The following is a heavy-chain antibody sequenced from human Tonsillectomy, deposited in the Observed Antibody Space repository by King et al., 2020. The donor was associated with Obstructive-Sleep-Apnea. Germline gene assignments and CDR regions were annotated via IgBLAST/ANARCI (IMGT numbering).Heavy chain of an antibody. J-gene: IGHJ2*01. CDR3: ARDRPYYYDSSGYFTGHFDL. D-gene: IGHD3-22*01. CDR2: IYYSGST. CDR1: GGSISSYY. V-gene: IGHV4-59*01. Sequence: VQLQESGPGLVKPSETLSLTCTVSGGSISSYYWSWIRQPPGKVLEWIGYIYYSGSTNYNPSLKSRVTLSVDTSKNQFSLKLSSVTAADTAVDYFARDRPYYYDSSGYFTGHFDLWGRGTLVTVSS.